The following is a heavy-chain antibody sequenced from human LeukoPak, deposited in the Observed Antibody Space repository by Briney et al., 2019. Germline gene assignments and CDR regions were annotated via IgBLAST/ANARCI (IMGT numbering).Heavy chain of an antibody. V-gene: IGHV3-53*05. D-gene: IGHD3-16*01. CDR3: AKDPRHYDYVWGGRTSYYYYGMDV. CDR2: LYSGGST. CDR1: GFTVSSNY. Sequence: GGSLRLSCAASGFTVSSNYMSWVRQAPGKGLEWVSVLYSGGSTYYADSVKGRFTISRDNSQKTLYLQMNTLRPEDTAVYYCAKDPRHYDYVWGGRTSYYYYGMDVWGLGTTVTV. J-gene: IGHJ6*02.